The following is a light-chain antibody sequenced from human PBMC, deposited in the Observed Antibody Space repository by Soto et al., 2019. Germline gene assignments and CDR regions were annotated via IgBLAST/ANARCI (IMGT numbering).Light chain of an antibody. J-gene: IGLJ2*01. CDR3: GTWDSSLSVVV. Sequence: QSVLTQPPSVSAAPGQKVTISCSGSSSNIGNNYVSWYQQLPGTAPKLLIYANNKRPSGIPDRFSGSKSGTSATLGITGLLSGSEADYYCGTWDSSLSVVVFGGGTKLTVL. CDR1: SSNIGNNY. CDR2: ANN. V-gene: IGLV1-51*01.